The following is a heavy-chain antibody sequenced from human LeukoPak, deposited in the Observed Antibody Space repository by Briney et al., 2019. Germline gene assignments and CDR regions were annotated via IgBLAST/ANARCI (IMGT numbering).Heavy chain of an antibody. CDR1: GGTFSSYA. D-gene: IGHD4-17*01. V-gene: IGHV1-69*04. Sequence: SVKVSCKASGGTFSSYAISWVRQAPGQGLEWMGRIIPILGIANYAQEFQGRVTITADKSTSTAYMELSSLRSEDTAVYYCARDQYGDYAHYYYYGMDVWGKGTTVTVSS. CDR2: IIPILGIA. J-gene: IGHJ6*04. CDR3: ARDQYGDYAHYYYYGMDV.